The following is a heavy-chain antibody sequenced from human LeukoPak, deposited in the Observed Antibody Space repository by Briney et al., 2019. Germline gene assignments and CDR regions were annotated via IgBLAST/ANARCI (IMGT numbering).Heavy chain of an antibody. CDR3: ARVAYGDYAHDY. CDR1: GFTFSSYA. Sequence: GGSLRLSCAASGFTFSSYAMSWVRQAPGKGLEWVSAISGSGDSTYYADSVKGRFTISRDNAKNSLYLQMSSLRAEDTAVYYCARVAYGDYAHDYWGQGTLVTVSS. V-gene: IGHV3-23*01. CDR2: ISGSGDST. D-gene: IGHD4-17*01. J-gene: IGHJ4*02.